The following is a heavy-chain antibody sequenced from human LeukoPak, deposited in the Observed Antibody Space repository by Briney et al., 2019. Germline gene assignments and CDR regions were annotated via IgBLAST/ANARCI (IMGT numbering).Heavy chain of an antibody. Sequence: SETLSLTCTVSGGSISSSSYYWGWIRQPPGKGLEWIWSIYYSGSTYYNPSLKSRVTISVDTSKNQFSLKLSSVTAADTAVYYCASAAAGTLLRTEWSYWGQGTLVTVSS. V-gene: IGHV4-39*01. D-gene: IGHD6-13*01. CDR1: GGSISSSSYY. CDR3: ASAAAGTLLRTEWSY. J-gene: IGHJ4*02. CDR2: IYYSGST.